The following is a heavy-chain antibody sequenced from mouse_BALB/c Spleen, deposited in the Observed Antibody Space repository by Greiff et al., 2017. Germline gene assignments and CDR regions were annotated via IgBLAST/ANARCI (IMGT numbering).Heavy chain of an antibody. CDR2: IDPYNGGT. J-gene: IGHJ4*01. Sequence: EVQLQQSGPELVKPGASVKVSCKASGYAFTSYNMYWVKQSHGKSLEWIGYIDPYNGGTSYNQKFKGKATLTVDKSSSTAYMHLNSLTSEDSAVYYCARWMITTTGYAMDYWGQGTSVTVSS. V-gene: IGHV1S135*01. CDR1: GYAFTSYN. CDR3: ARWMITTTGYAMDY. D-gene: IGHD2-4*01.